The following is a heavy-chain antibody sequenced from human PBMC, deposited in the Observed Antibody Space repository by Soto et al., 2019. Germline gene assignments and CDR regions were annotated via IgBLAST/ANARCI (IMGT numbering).Heavy chain of an antibody. CDR3: TRNAFYYNSSGYHDGFDI. J-gene: IGHJ3*02. CDR1: GYTFSDYY. CDR2: ISPKSGGT. V-gene: IGHV1-2*02. D-gene: IGHD3-22*01. Sequence: QVQLVQFGAEVQKPGASVKVSCKASGYTFSDYYVHWVRQAPGQGLEWMGWISPKSGGTNYAQKFQGRVTMTRDTSIFTAYMELSRLRSDDTAVYYCTRNAFYYNSSGYHDGFDIWGQGTLVTVSS.